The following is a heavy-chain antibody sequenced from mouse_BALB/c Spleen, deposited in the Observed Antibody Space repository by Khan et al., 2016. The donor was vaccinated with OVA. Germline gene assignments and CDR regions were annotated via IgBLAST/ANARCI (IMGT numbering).Heavy chain of an antibody. D-gene: IGHD1-1*01. J-gene: IGHJ4*01. CDR3: TREHYGSFYAMDY. CDR2: IYYSGSI. V-gene: IGHV3-5*02. CDR1: GISITTGNYR. Sequence: EVQLQESGPGLVKPSQTVSLTCTVTGISITTGNYRWSWIRQFPGNKLEWIGYIYYSGSITYTPSLTSRPTFTRDTSKNQFFLEMNSLTAEDTATYSGTREHYGSFYAMDYWGQGTSVTVSS.